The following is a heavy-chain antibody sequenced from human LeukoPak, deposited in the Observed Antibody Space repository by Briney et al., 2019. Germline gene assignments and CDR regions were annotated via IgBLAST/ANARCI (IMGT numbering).Heavy chain of an antibody. CDR3: ARELVGATTSP. V-gene: IGHV3-21*01. Sequence: TGGSLRLSCAASGFTFSSYSMNWVRQAPGKGLEWVSSISSGSSYIYYADSVKGRFTISRDNAKNSLYLQMNSLRAEDTAVYYCARELVGATTSPWGQGTLVTVSS. D-gene: IGHD1-26*01. J-gene: IGHJ5*02. CDR2: ISSGSSYI. CDR1: GFTFSSYS.